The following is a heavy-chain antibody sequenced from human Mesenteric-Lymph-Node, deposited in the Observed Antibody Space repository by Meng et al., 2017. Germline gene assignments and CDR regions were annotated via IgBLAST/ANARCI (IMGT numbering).Heavy chain of an antibody. CDR2: INPNSGGT. V-gene: IGHV1-2*06. D-gene: IGHD1-26*01. Sequence: QGPLVQSGAEVKKPGASVKVSCKASGYTFTGYYRHWVRQAPGQGLEWMGRINPNSGGTNYAQKFQGRVTMTRDTSISTAYMELSRLRSDDTAVYYCAKDRGSYGWFDPWGQGTLVTVSS. J-gene: IGHJ5*02. CDR1: GYTFTGYY. CDR3: AKDRGSYGWFDP.